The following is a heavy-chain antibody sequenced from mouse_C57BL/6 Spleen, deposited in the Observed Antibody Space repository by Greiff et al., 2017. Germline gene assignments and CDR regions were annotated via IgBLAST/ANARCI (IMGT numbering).Heavy chain of an antibody. CDR3: ARRNGNWYFDV. CDR2: IYPRSGNT. J-gene: IGHJ1*03. V-gene: IGHV1-81*01. D-gene: IGHD2-1*01. CDR1: GYTFTSYG. Sequence: VHLVESGAELARPGASVKLSCKASGYTFTSYGISWVKQRTGQGLEWIGEIYPRSGNTYYNEKFKGKATLTADKSSSTAYMELRSLTSEDSAVYFCARRNGNWYFDVWGTGTTVTVSS.